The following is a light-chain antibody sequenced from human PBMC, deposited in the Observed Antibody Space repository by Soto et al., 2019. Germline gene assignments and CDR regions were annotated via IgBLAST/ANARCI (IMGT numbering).Light chain of an antibody. V-gene: IGLV1-44*01. Sequence: QSVLTQPPSASGTPGQRVTIPCSGSSANIGSNFVNWYQQLPGTAPKLLMYNTNQRPSGVPDRFSGSKSGTSASLAISGLQSEDEADYHCATWDDSLNGLVFGGGTKLTDL. CDR2: NTN. CDR3: ATWDDSLNGLV. CDR1: SANIGSNF. J-gene: IGLJ3*02.